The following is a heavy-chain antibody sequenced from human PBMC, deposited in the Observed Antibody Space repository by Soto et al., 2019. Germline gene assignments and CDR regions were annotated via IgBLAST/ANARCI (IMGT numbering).Heavy chain of an antibody. D-gene: IGHD6-13*01. CDR1: GFTFSSYS. V-gene: IGHV3-21*01. CDR3: ARSGIAAADPLFDY. CDR2: ISSSSSHI. Sequence: VGSLRLSCAASGFTFSSYSMNWVHQAPGKGLEWVSSISSSSSHIYYADSVKGRFTIARDNAKNSLYLQMNSLRAEDTAVYYCARSGIAAADPLFDYWGQGTLVTVSS. J-gene: IGHJ4*02.